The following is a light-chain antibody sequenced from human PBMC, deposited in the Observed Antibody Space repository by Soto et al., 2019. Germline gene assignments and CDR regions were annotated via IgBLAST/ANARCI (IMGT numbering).Light chain of an antibody. Sequence: EIVLRQSPATLSLSPGERATLSCRASQSVSSYLAWYQQKPGQAPRLLIYGASSRATGIPDRFSGSGSGTDFTLTISRLEPEDFAVYYCQQYGSSRTFGQGTKVDI. V-gene: IGKV3-20*01. CDR1: QSVSSY. J-gene: IGKJ1*01. CDR3: QQYGSSRT. CDR2: GAS.